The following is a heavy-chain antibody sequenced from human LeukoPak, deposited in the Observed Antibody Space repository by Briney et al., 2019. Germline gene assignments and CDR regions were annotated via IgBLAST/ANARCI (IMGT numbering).Heavy chain of an antibody. CDR3: ARKLLLSTALAAFDI. CDR1: GFTVSSNY. D-gene: IGHD2-15*01. V-gene: IGHV3-66*01. Sequence: PGGSLRLSCAASGFTVSSNYVSWVRRAPGKGLEWVSVFYSGGSTYYADFVKGRFTISRDNSKNTLYLQMNSLRAEDTAVYYCARKLLLSTALAAFDIWGQGTMVTVSS. CDR2: FYSGGST. J-gene: IGHJ3*02.